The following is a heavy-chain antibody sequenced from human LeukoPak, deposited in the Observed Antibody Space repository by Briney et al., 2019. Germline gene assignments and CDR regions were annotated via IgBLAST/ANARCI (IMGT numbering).Heavy chain of an antibody. Sequence: PSETLSLTCTVSGGSISSSSYYWGWIRRPPGKGLEWIGSIYYSGSTYYNPSLKSRVTISVDTSKNQFSLKLSSVTAADTAVYYCATHYYDSSGYYFNVWGQGTLVTVSS. D-gene: IGHD3-22*01. CDR3: ATHYYDSSGYYFNV. CDR2: IYYSGST. J-gene: IGHJ4*02. CDR1: GGSISSSSYY. V-gene: IGHV4-39*07.